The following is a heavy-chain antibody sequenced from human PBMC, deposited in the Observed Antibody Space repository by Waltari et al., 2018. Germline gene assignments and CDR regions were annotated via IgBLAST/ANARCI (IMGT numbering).Heavy chain of an antibody. Sequence: EVQLVESGGGLVQPGGSLKLSCAASGFTLSGSAVHWVRQASGKGLDWVVRVRSKANGFAIAYAASVEGRFIISRDDSKNTAYLQMNSLKAEDTAVYYCTSLEEVFLYYMNVWGKGTTVTISS. J-gene: IGHJ6*03. CDR2: VRSKANGFAI. V-gene: IGHV3-73*02. D-gene: IGHD3-3*01. CDR3: TSLEEVFLYYMNV. CDR1: GFTLSGSA.